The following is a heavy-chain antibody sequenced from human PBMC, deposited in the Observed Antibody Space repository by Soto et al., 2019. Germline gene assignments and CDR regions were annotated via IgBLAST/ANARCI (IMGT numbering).Heavy chain of an antibody. CDR2: ISTSGTTV. Sequence: GSLRLSCAASGFTFSDYYMSWIRQAPGKGLEWVSYISTSGTTVYYADSVKGRFTISRDNAKNSLYLQMNSLRAEDTAMYYCASGSNPPWAWGQGTLVTVSS. D-gene: IGHD3-16*02. CDR3: ASGSNPPWA. V-gene: IGHV3-11*01. J-gene: IGHJ5*02. CDR1: GFTFSDYY.